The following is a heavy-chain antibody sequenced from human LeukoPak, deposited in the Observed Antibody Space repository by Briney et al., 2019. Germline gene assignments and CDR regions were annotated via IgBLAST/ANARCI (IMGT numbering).Heavy chain of an antibody. J-gene: IGHJ5*02. D-gene: IGHD3-10*01. CDR1: GGSFSGYY. Sequence: PSETLSLTCAVYGGSFSGYYWSWIRQPPGKGLEWIGEINHSGSTYYNPSLKSRVTISVDTSKNQFSLKLSSVTAADTAVYYCAGLWFGELLYNWFDPWGQGTLVTVSS. CDR2: INHSGST. V-gene: IGHV4-34*01. CDR3: AGLWFGELLYNWFDP.